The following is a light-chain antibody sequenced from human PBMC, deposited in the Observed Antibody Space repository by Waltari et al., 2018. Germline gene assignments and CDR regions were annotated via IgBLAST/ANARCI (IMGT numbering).Light chain of an antibody. CDR2: AAS. CDR3: QNHERLPAT. CDR1: QSIGKY. V-gene: IGKV3-20*01. J-gene: IGKJ1*01. Sequence: VLTQSPGTLSLSPGERAPLSCRASQSIGKYLVWYQQRPGQAPRLIMYAASTRATGIPDRFSGSGYGTDFSLTISRLEPEDFAVYYCQNHERLPATFGQGTKVEIK.